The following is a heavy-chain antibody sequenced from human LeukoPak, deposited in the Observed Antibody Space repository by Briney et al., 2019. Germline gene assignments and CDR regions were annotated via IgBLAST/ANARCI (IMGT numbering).Heavy chain of an antibody. J-gene: IGHJ5*02. D-gene: IGHD4-17*01. CDR2: IYYSGST. CDR3: AREPSGYGDYSWFDP. Sequence: PSETLSLTCAVSGGSISSGGYSWSWIRQPPGKGLEWIGYIYYSGSTNYNPSLKSRVTISVDTSKNQFSLKLSSVTAADTAVYYCAREPSGYGDYSWFDPWGQGTLVTVSS. CDR1: GGSISSGGYS. V-gene: IGHV4-61*08.